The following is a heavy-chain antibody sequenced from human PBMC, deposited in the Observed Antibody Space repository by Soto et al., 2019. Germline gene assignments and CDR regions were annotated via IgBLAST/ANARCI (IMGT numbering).Heavy chain of an antibody. D-gene: IGHD2-2*01. CDR3: AKDLSGRGGVVVPYDAFDI. CDR2: ISINGGRSNGGST. CDR1: GFTFSSYA. V-gene: IGHV3-64D*08. Sequence: LRLSCSASGFTFSSYAMHWVRQAPGKGLEYVSAISINGGRSNGGSTYYADSVKGRFTISRDNSRNTLYLQMSSLRAEDTAVYYCAKDLSGRGGVVVPYDAFDIWGQGAMVTVSS. J-gene: IGHJ3*02.